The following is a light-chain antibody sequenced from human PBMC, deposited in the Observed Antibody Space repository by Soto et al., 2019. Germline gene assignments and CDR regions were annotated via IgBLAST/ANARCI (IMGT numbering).Light chain of an antibody. CDR3: QQYNSDFRT. CDR1: QSISSW. V-gene: IGKV1-5*03. J-gene: IGKJ1*01. Sequence: LQLTQSPSLLSASIGARVTITCRASQSISSWLAWYQQKPGKAPKLLIYEASRLEIGVPSRFSGSGSGTELTLTISSMQPDAFATYYCQQYNSDFRTFGQGTKVYIK. CDR2: EAS.